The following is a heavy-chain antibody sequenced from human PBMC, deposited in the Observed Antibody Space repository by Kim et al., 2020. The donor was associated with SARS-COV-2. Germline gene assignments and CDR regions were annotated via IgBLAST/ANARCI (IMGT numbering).Heavy chain of an antibody. V-gene: IGHV3-30*18. Sequence: GGSLRLSCAASGFTFSSYGMHWVRQAPGKGLEWVAVISYDGSNKYYADSVKGRFTISRDNSKNTLYLQMNSLRAEDTAVYYCAKDRGGPIAPGHYYGSGSHPDYWGQGTLVTVSA. D-gene: IGHD3-10*01. CDR2: ISYDGSNK. CDR3: AKDRGGPIAPGHYYGSGSHPDY. CDR1: GFTFSSYG. J-gene: IGHJ4*02.